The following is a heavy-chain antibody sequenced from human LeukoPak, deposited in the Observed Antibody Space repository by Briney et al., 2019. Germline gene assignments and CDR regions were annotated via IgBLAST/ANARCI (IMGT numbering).Heavy chain of an antibody. Sequence: GGSLRLSCAASGCTCSSYEMNWGLQAPGKGLEGRSYISSNGDTIHYADSVNGRFTIFRDNAKDSLYLQMNSLRDEDTAVYYCARDGTQVSSTGWVYMDVWGKGTTVTISS. J-gene: IGHJ6*03. V-gene: IGHV3-48*03. CDR2: ISSNGDTI. CDR3: ARDGTQVSSTGWVYMDV. CDR1: GCTCSSYE. D-gene: IGHD6-25*01.